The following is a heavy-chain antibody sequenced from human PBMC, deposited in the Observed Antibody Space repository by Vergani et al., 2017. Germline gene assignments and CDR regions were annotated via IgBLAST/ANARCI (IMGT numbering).Heavy chain of an antibody. CDR1: GDSISSNNC. CDR3: ATIGYRRWGYYFDY. D-gene: IGHD2-2*02. V-gene: IGHV4-4*03. Sequence: VQLQESGPGLVKLPGTLSLTCAVSGDSISSNNCWTWVRQPPGKGLEWIGEICHTEDTKYSPSLKSRVTVSVDESRNLFSLRLNSVTAADTAVYYCATIGYRRWGYYFDYWGQGILVTVSS. J-gene: IGHJ4*02. CDR2: ICHTEDT.